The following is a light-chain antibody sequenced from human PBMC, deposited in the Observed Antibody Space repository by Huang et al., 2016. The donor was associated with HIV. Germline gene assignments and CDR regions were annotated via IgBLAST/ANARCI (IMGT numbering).Light chain of an antibody. J-gene: IGKJ2*01. CDR2: AAS. CDR1: QGAGTS. Sequence: DIQMTQSPSSLSTSVGDRVTITCRASQGAGTSLAWYQQKPGKVPKLLIYAASTLRSGVPSRFSGSGSGTEFTRTISGLQPEDVATYYCQKYNSAPYTFGQGTRLDIK. CDR3: QKYNSAPYT. V-gene: IGKV1-27*01.